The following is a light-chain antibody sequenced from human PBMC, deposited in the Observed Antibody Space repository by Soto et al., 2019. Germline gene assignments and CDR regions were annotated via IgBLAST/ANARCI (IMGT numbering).Light chain of an antibody. V-gene: IGKV3-20*01. CDR1: QSVNSNY. CDR2: GAS. CDR3: QQYSSSPPEFT. J-gene: IGKJ3*01. Sequence: EIVLTQSPGTLSLSPGERATLSCRASQSVNSNYLAWYQQRPGQAPRLLIFGASYRATGIPDRFSGSGSGTDFTLTISRLEPEDFEIYYCQQYSSSPPEFTFGPGTKVDSK.